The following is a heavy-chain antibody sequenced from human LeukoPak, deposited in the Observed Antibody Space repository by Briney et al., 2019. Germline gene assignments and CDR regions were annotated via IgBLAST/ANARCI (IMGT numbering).Heavy chain of an antibody. V-gene: IGHV1-8*01. CDR3: ARGVSDGVDV. J-gene: IGHJ6*02. Sequence: ASVKVSCKASGYTFTSYVINWVRQATGQGLEWLGWVNPNSGHAGSPQKFQGRVTMTRDTSISTAYMELSSLTSEDTAVYYCARGVSDGVDVWGQGTAVTVSS. CDR1: GYTFTSYV. CDR2: VNPNSGHA.